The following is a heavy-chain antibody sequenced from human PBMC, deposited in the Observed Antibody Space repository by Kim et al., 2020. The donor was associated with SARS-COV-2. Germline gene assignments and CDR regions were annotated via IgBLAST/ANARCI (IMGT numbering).Heavy chain of an antibody. Sequence: QKFQGRVTMTRDTSTSTVYMELSSLRSEDTAVYYCAREIVVVPAAYGMDVWGQGTTVTVSS. J-gene: IGHJ6*02. D-gene: IGHD2-2*01. CDR3: AREIVVVPAAYGMDV. V-gene: IGHV1-46*01.